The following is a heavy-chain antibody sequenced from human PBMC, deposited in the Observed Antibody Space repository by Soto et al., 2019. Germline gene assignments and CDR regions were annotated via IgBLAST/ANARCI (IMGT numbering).Heavy chain of an antibody. D-gene: IGHD3-9*01. V-gene: IGHV1-3*01. CDR1: GYTFTSYA. CDR2: INAGNGNT. Sequence: EASVKVSCKASGYTFTSYAMHWVRQAPGQRLEWMGWINAGNGNTKYSQKFQGRVTITRDTSASTAYMELSSLRSEDTAVYYCARGGEPFEFDPWGQGTQVTVSS. J-gene: IGHJ5*02. CDR3: ARGGEPFEFDP.